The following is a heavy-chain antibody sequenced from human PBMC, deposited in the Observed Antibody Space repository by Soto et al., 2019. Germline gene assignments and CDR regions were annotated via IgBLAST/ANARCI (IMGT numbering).Heavy chain of an antibody. Sequence: QVQLVESGGGVVQPGRSLRLSCAASGFTFSSYAMHWVRQAPGKGLEWVAVISYDGSNKYYADSVKGRFTISRDNSKTTLYRQMNSLRAADTAVYYCARGLSSSWYLVDYWGKGTLVTFSS. CDR3: ARGLSSSWYLVDY. CDR2: ISYDGSNK. V-gene: IGHV3-30-3*01. J-gene: IGHJ4*02. D-gene: IGHD6-13*01. CDR1: GFTFSSYA.